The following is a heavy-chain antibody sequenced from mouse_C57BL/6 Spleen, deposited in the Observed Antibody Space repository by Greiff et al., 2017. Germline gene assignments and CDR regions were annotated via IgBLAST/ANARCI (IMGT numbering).Heavy chain of an antibody. V-gene: IGHV2-2*01. D-gene: IGHD2-5*01. Sequence: QVQLKESGPGLVQPSQSLSITCTVSGFSLTSYGVHWVRQSPGKGLEWLGVIWSGGSTDYNAAFISRLSISKDNSKSQVFFKMNSLQADDTAIYYCARNSAYYSNYDRGIWAMDYWGQGTSVTVSS. CDR2: IWSGGST. CDR3: ARNSAYYSNYDRGIWAMDY. J-gene: IGHJ4*01. CDR1: GFSLTSYG.